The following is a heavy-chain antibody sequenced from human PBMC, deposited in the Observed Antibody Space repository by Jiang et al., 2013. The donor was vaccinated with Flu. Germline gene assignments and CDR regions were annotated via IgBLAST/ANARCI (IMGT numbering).Heavy chain of an antibody. CDR2: IYYSGST. CDR1: GGSISSSSYY. Sequence: LLKPSETLSLTCTVSGGSISSSSYYWGWIRQPPGKGLEWIGSIYYSGSTYYNPSLKSRVTISVDTSKNQFSLKLSSVTAADTAVYYCARPTLGSTVPYYFDYWGQGTLVTVSS. CDR3: ARPTLGSTVPYYFDY. D-gene: IGHD2-2*01. J-gene: IGHJ4*02. V-gene: IGHV4-39*01.